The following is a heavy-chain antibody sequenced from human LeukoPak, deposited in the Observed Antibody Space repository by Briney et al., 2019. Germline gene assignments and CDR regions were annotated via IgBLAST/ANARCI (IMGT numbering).Heavy chain of an antibody. CDR3: ARASMAAAGYYFDS. V-gene: IGHV3-48*04. CDR2: ISSSSSTI. D-gene: IGHD6-13*01. Sequence: GGSLRLSCAASGFTFSSYSMNWVRQAPGKGLEWVSYISSSSSTIYYADSVKGRFTISRDNAKNSLYLQMNSLRAEDTAVYYCARASMAAAGYYFDSWGRGTLVTVSS. J-gene: IGHJ4*02. CDR1: GFTFSSYS.